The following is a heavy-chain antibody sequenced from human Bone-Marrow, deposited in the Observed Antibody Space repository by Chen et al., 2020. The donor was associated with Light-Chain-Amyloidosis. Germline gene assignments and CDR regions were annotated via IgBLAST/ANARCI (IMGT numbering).Heavy chain of an antibody. V-gene: IGHV4-39*07. J-gene: IGHJ3*02. Sequence: QLQLQESGPGLVKPSETLSLTCTVSGGSISSSSYYWGWIRQPPGKGLEWIGSMYYSGSTYYNPSLKSRVTISVDTSKNQFSLKLSSVTAADTAVYYCARDYYDSSGYTDAFDIWGQGTMVTVSS. D-gene: IGHD3-22*01. CDR2: MYYSGST. CDR1: GGSISSSSYY. CDR3: ARDYYDSSGYTDAFDI.